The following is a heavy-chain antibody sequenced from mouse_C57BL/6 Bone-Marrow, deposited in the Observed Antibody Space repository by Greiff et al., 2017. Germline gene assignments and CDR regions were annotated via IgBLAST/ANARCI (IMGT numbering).Heavy chain of an antibody. CDR1: GYTFTSYW. D-gene: IGHD2-1*01. CDR3: ARRWLYYGNDYYAMDY. V-gene: IGHV1-69*01. J-gene: IGHJ4*01. CDR2: IDPSDSYT. Sequence: VKLMESGAELVMPGASVKLSCKASGYTFTSYWMHWVKQRPGQGLEWIGEIDPSDSYTNYNQKFKGKSTLTVDKSSSTAYMQLSSLTSEDSAVYYCARRWLYYGNDYYAMDYWGQGTSVTVSS.